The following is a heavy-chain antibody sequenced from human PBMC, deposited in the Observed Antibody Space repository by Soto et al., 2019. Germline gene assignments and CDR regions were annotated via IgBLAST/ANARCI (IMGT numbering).Heavy chain of an antibody. CDR2: IYYSGST. J-gene: IGHJ5*02. CDR1: GGSISSSSYY. CDR3: ARPTGWYDILTGYSPSNWFDP. Sequence: PSETLSLTCTVSGGSISSSSYYWGWIRQPPGKGLECIGSIYYSGSTYYNPSLKSRVTISVDTSKNQFSLKLSSVTAADTAVYYCARPTGWYDILTGYSPSNWFDPWGQGTLVTVSS. V-gene: IGHV4-39*01. D-gene: IGHD3-9*01.